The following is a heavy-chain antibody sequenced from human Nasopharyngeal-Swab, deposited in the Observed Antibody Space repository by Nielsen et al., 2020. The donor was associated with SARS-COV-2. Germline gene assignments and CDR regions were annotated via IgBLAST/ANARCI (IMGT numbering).Heavy chain of an antibody. J-gene: IGHJ4*02. CDR3: ARDVEEWLVVPSLSFDH. D-gene: IGHD5-18*01. CDR2: ISVYNADT. V-gene: IGHV1-18*01. CDR1: GYSFRSYG. Sequence: ASVKVSCKASGYSFRSYGINWVRQAPGQGLEWMGWISVYNADTNYAQKLQGRVSMTTDTSTSTAYMELRSLRSDDTAMYYCARDVEEWLVVPSLSFDHWGQGTLVTVSS.